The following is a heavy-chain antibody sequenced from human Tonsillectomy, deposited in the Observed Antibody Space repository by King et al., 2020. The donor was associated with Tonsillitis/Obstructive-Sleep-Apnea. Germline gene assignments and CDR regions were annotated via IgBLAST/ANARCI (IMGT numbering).Heavy chain of an antibody. V-gene: IGHV3-30*04. CDR2: ISYDGSNK. J-gene: IGHJ4*02. CDR3: ARGTYYYDSSGYYVNTGGDYFAY. D-gene: IGHD3-22*01. Sequence: QLVESGGGVVQPGRSLRLSCAASGFTFSSYAMHWVRQAPGKGLEWVALISYDGSNKCYADSVKGRFTISRDNSKNTLYLQMNSLRAEDTAVYYCARGTYYYDSSGYYVNTGGDYFAYWGQGTLVTVSS. CDR1: GFTFSSYA.